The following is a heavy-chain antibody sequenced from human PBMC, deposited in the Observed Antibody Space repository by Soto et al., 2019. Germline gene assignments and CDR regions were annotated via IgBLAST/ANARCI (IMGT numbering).Heavy chain of an antibody. V-gene: IGHV4-39*01. Sequence: SETLSLTCTVSGGSISSSSYYWGWIRQPPGKGLEWIGSIYYSGSTYYNPSLKSRVTISVDTSKNQFSLKLSSVTAADTAVYYCARHFGNSSNHANWFDPWGQGTLVTVSS. D-gene: IGHD6-13*01. J-gene: IGHJ5*02. CDR3: ARHFGNSSNHANWFDP. CDR1: GGSISSSSYY. CDR2: IYYSGST.